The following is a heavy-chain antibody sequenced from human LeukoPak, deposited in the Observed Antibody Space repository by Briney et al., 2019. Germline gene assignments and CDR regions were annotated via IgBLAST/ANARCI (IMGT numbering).Heavy chain of an antibody. CDR1: GYTFTSYG. J-gene: IGHJ4*02. V-gene: IGHV1-18*01. Sequence: ASVKVSCKASGYTFTSYGISWVRQAPGQGLEWMGWISAYNGNTNYAQKLQGRVTMTTDTSTSTAYMELRSLRSDDTAVYYCARTIIWVPSIAAAGTYFDYWGQGTLVTVSS. CDR2: ISAYNGNT. D-gene: IGHD6-13*01. CDR3: ARTIIWVPSIAAAGTYFDY.